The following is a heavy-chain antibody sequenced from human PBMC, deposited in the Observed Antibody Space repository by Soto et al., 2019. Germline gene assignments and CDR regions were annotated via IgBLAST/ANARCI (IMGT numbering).Heavy chain of an antibody. CDR1: GFTFSSYG. J-gene: IGHJ4*02. V-gene: IGHV3-30*18. CDR2: ISYEGSNK. Sequence: GGSLRLSCAASGFTFSSYGMHWVRQAPGKGLEWVAVISYEGSNKYYADSVKGRFTISRDNSKNTLYLQMNRLRAEDTAVYYCAKDGARRFLEWFIDYWGQGTLVTVSS. CDR3: AKDGARRFLEWFIDY. D-gene: IGHD3-3*01.